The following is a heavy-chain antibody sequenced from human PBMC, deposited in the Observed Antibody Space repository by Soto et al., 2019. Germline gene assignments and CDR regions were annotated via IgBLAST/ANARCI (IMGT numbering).Heavy chain of an antibody. CDR1: GFSLSTSGVG. Sequence: SGPTLVNPTQTLTLTCTFSGFSLSTSGVGVGWIRQPPGKALEWLALIYWDDDKRYSPSLKSRLTITKDTSKNQVVLTMTNMDPVDTATYYCAHSAPNYYDSSGREYFQHWGQGTLVTVSS. D-gene: IGHD3-22*01. CDR2: IYWDDDK. V-gene: IGHV2-5*02. J-gene: IGHJ1*01. CDR3: AHSAPNYYDSSGREYFQH.